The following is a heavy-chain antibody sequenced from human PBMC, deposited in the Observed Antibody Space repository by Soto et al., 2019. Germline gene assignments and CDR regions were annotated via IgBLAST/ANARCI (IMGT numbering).Heavy chain of an antibody. CDR1: GHTFHNYA. V-gene: IGHV3-23*01. J-gene: IGHJ4*02. CDR3: AKVSRGIGVVPAALN. D-gene: IGHD2-2*01. Sequence: EVQLLESGGGLEQPVGSLRLSCVGSGHTFHNYAMTWVRQAPGKGLEWVSGISGSGGSTYYADSVRGRFTISRDDSKNTQYLQMNSLRAEYTAVYYCAKVSRGIGVVPAALNWGQGTLVTVSS. CDR2: ISGSGGST.